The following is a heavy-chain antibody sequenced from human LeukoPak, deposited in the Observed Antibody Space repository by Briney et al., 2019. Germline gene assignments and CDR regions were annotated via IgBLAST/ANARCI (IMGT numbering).Heavy chain of an antibody. Sequence: GRSLRLSCAASGFTFSSYGMHWVRQAPGKGLEWVAVISYDGSNKYYADSVKGRFTISRDNSKNTLYLQMNSLRAEDTAVYYCAKGPRHYYDSSGYYYGVSYFDYWGQETLVTVSS. D-gene: IGHD3-22*01. J-gene: IGHJ4*02. V-gene: IGHV3-30*18. CDR2: ISYDGSNK. CDR1: GFTFSSYG. CDR3: AKGPRHYYDSSGYYYGVSYFDY.